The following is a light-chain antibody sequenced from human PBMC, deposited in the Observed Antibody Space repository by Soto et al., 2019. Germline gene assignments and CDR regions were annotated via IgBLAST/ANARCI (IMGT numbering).Light chain of an antibody. Sequence: DIQMTQSPSSLSASVGDRVTITCRSSQYISTYLNWYQHKPGKAPKVLIFGASTLQGGVPSRFSGSGSGTEFTLTISSLQPEDFATYFCQQSYTTPPWTFGHGTKVEIK. V-gene: IGKV1-39*01. CDR3: QQSYTTPPWT. CDR2: GAS. CDR1: QYISTY. J-gene: IGKJ1*01.